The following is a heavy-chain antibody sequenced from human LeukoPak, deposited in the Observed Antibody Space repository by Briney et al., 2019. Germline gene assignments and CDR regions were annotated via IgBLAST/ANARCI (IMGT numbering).Heavy chain of an antibody. CDR2: ISGSGGT. J-gene: IGHJ4*02. CDR3: ARGLAAARSF. D-gene: IGHD6-13*01. Sequence: SETLSLTCTVSGGSISSYYWSWIRQPAGKGLEWIGRISGSGGTNYSPSLKSRVTMSVDTSKNQFFLKLRSVTAADTAVYYCARGLAAARSFWGQGTLVTVSS. CDR1: GGSISSYY. V-gene: IGHV4-4*07.